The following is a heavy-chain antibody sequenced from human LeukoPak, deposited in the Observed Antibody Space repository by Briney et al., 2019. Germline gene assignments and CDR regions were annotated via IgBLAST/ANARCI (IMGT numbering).Heavy chain of an antibody. CDR1: GFTVSSNH. V-gene: IGHV3-53*01. J-gene: IGHJ4*02. CDR2: IYSGGST. CDR3: ARRRYSSSWYGEY. Sequence: SGGSLRLSCAASGFTVSSNHMSWVRQAPGKGLEWVSVIYSGGSTYYADSVKGRFTISRDNSKNTLYLQMNSLRAEDTAVYYCARRRYSSSWYGEYWGQGTLVTVSS. D-gene: IGHD6-13*01.